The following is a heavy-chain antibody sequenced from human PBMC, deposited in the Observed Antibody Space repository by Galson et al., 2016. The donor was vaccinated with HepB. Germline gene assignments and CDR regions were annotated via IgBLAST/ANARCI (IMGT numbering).Heavy chain of an antibody. CDR1: GYTFGNYY. J-gene: IGHJ4*02. CDR3: ARRGLTSDH. CDR2: MDPTVGRT. D-gene: IGHD3-10*01. Sequence: SVKVSCKASGYTFGNYYMHWVRQAPGQGLEWMGLMDPTVGRTWHAQQFQGRVTVTRDTATSTVYMEVTSLTSEETAVYYCARRGLTSDHWGQGTLVTVSS. V-gene: IGHV1-46*03.